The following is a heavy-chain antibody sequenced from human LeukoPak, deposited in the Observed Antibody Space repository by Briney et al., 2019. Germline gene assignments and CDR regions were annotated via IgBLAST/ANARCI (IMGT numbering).Heavy chain of an antibody. CDR2: IYPGDSDT. Sequence: GESLKISCKGSGYSFTSYWIGWVRQMPGKGLEWMGIIYPGDSDTRYSPSFQGQVTISADKSISAAYLQWSSLKASDTAMYYCARHQGLYYGSGSYAQHFDYWGQGTLVTVS. CDR3: ARHQGLYYGSGSYAQHFDY. D-gene: IGHD3-10*01. CDR1: GYSFTSYW. J-gene: IGHJ4*02. V-gene: IGHV5-51*01.